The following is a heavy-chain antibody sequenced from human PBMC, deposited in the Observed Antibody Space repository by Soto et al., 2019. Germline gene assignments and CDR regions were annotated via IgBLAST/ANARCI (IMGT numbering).Heavy chain of an antibody. CDR1: GYRFTSYW. J-gene: IGHJ6*02. V-gene: IGHV5-51*01. CDR2: IYPGDSDT. Sequence: RGESLKISCKGSGYRFTSYWIAWVRQMPGKGLEWMGIIYPGDSDTRYSPSFQGQVTISADKSISTAYLQWSSLRASDTAMYYCARHEDSLGLAVAGNYYGMDVWGQGTTVTVSS. D-gene: IGHD6-19*01. CDR3: ARHEDSLGLAVAGNYYGMDV.